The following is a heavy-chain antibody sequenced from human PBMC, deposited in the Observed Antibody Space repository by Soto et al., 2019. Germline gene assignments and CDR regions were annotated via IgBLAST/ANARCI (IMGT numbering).Heavy chain of an antibody. CDR3: ARVSTYYDFWSGFDGWFDP. CDR2: IYHSGST. CDR1: GGSISSGGYS. D-gene: IGHD3-3*01. J-gene: IGHJ5*02. Sequence: SETLSLTCAVSGGSISSGGYSWSWIRQPPGKGLEWIGYIYHSGSTYYNPSLKSRVTISIDRSKNQFSLKLSSVTAADTAVYYCARVSTYYDFWSGFDGWFDPWGQGTLVTVSS. V-gene: IGHV4-30-2*01.